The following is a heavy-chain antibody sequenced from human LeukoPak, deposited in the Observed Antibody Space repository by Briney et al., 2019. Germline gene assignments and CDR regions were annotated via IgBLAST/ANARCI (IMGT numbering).Heavy chain of an antibody. CDR1: GYTFSGYY. CDR3: PRNGIEVTGYAY. J-gene: IGHJ4*02. V-gene: IGHV1-2*02. CDR2: IYLNSGGT. D-gene: IGHD6-19*01. Sequence: ASVKVSCKASGYTFSGYYLHWGRQAPGQGLEWMGWIYLNSGGTNEAQQFPGRVTLTRDTSISTAYMELSTLTSDDTALYYCPRNGIEVTGYAYWGQGTVVAVSS.